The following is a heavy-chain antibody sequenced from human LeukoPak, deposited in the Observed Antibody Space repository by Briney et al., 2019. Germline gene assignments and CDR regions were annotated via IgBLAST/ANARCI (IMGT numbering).Heavy chain of an antibody. Sequence: GASVKVSCKASGYTFSSYGISWVRQAPGQGLEWMGWISAYNGNRNYAQNLQGRVTLTTDISTSTAYMELRSLRSDDTAVYYCARTVIAAIRGVTPPGYWGQGTLVTVSS. V-gene: IGHV1-18*01. CDR3: ARTVIAAIRGVTPPGY. CDR1: GYTFSSYG. D-gene: IGHD3-10*01. CDR2: ISAYNGNR. J-gene: IGHJ4*02.